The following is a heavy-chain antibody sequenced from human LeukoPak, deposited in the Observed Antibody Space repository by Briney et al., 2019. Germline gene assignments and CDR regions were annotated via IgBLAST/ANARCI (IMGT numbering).Heavy chain of an antibody. Sequence: ASVKVSCKPSGYTFTNNYLYWVRQAPGQGREWMGMIYPRDGSTSYAQNFQCRVTVTRDTSTTTVHMELRGLRSEVTAVYYCARDQEGFDYWGQGTVVTVSS. CDR3: ARDQEGFDY. V-gene: IGHV1-46*01. CDR1: GYTFTNNY. CDR2: IYPRDGST. J-gene: IGHJ4*02.